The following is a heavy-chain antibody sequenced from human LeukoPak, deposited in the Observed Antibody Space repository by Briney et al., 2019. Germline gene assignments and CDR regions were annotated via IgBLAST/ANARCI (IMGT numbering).Heavy chain of an antibody. V-gene: IGHV1-2*02. CDR3: AIEPTGSGHPGDV. CDR2: INLNTAGT. J-gene: IGHJ3*01. D-gene: IGHD6-19*01. CDR1: GYTFTGYH. Sequence: GASVKVSCKASGYTFTGYHIHWVRQAPGQGLGWMSSINLNTAGTEYPQKFQGRVTVTWDTPVTTAYMELSALTYDDTATYYCAIEPTGSGHPGDVWGQGTMVTVSS.